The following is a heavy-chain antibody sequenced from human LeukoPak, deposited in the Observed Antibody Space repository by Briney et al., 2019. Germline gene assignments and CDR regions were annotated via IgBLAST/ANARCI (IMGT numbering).Heavy chain of an antibody. CDR3: ARHVYCRSTSCSYYYYYMDV. D-gene: IGHD2-2*01. V-gene: IGHV1-2*06. Sequence: ASVKVSCKASGYTFTDYYTHWVRQAPGQGLEWMGRINPNSGGTNYAQKFQGRVTMTRDTSISTAYMELSRLRSDDTAVYYCARHVYCRSTSCSYYYYYMDVWGKGTTVTVSS. J-gene: IGHJ6*03. CDR2: INPNSGGT. CDR1: GYTFTDYY.